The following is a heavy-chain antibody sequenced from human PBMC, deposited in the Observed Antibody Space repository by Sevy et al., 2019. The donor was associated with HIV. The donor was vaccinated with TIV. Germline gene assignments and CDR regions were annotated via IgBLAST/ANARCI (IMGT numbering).Heavy chain of an antibody. V-gene: IGHV4-39*01. CDR2: IYYSGST. D-gene: IGHD3-10*01. CDR1: GGSISSSSYY. J-gene: IGHJ3*02. CDR3: ARRTYYWEGGPNPNDAFDI. Sequence: SETLSLTCTVSGGSISSSSYYWGWIRQPPGKGLEWIGSIYYSGSTYYNPSLKSRVTISVDTSKNQFSLKLSSVTAADTAVYYYARRTYYWEGGPNPNDAFDIWGQGTMVTVSS.